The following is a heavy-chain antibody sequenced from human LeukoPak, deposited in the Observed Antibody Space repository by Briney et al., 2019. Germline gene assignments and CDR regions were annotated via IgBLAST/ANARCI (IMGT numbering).Heavy chain of an antibody. V-gene: IGHV3-66*02. CDR1: GFTVSSNY. D-gene: IGHD3-9*01. J-gene: IGHJ4*02. Sequence: GGSLRLSCAASGFTVSSNYMSWVRQAPGKGLEWVSVIYSGGSTYYADSVKGRFTISRDNSKNTLYLQMNRLRAEDTTVYYCARDTLTGIDYWGQGTLVTVSS. CDR3: ARDTLTGIDY. CDR2: IYSGGST.